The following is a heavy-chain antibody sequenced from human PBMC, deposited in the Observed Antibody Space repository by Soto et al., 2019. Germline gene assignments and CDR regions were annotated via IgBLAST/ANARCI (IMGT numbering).Heavy chain of an antibody. J-gene: IGHJ4*02. CDR1: GFTFSNYA. Sequence: EVQLLESGGGLVQPGGSLRLSCAASGFTFSNYAVTWVRQAPGKGLEWVSTISGSGGSTYYADSVKGRFTISRDNSKNTLDLQMNSLRAEDTGVYCCANDQGGSWYEIDYWGQGTLGTVSS. CDR3: ANDQGGSWYEIDY. CDR2: ISGSGGST. D-gene: IGHD6-13*01. V-gene: IGHV3-23*01.